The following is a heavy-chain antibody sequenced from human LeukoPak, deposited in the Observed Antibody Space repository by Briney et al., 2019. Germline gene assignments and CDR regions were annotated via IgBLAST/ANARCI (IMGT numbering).Heavy chain of an antibody. D-gene: IGHD3-10*02. Sequence: PGGSLRLSCAASGFTFTNAWMSWVRQATGKALECIGRSKSQTDGGTTDYAAPVKGRFTISRDDSKNTVYLKMNSLRTDDTAVYYCTTLSYVGGYWGQGTLVTVSS. J-gene: IGHJ4*02. CDR2: SKSQTDGGTT. CDR1: GFTFTNAW. CDR3: TTLSYVGGY. V-gene: IGHV3-15*01.